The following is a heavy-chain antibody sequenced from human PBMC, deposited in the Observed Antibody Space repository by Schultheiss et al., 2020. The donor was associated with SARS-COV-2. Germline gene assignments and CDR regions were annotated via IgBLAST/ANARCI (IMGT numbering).Heavy chain of an antibody. Sequence: SETLSLTCTVSGGSISSGGYYWSWIRQHPGKGLEWIGEINHSGSTNYNPSLKSRVTISVDTSKNQFSLKLSSVTAADTAVYYCARVGEGYCSSTSCYGTYYYMDVWGKGTTVTVSS. D-gene: IGHD2-2*01. V-gene: IGHV4-39*07. J-gene: IGHJ6*03. CDR2: INHSGST. CDR1: GGSISSGGYY. CDR3: ARVGEGYCSSTSCYGTYYYMDV.